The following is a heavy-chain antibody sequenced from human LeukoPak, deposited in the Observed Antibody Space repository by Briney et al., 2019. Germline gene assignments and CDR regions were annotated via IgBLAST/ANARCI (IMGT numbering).Heavy chain of an antibody. CDR3: ARFALSSSLDY. CDR2: IYPGYSDT. V-gene: IGHV5-51*01. J-gene: IGHJ4*02. Sequence: GGSLKISCKVSGYRLTNNWISWVRQVPGKGLEWMGIIYPGYSDTRYSPSFQGQVTFSVDTSTSTVYLQWSSLKASDTAIYYCARFALSSSLDYWGQGTLVTVSP. D-gene: IGHD6-13*01. CDR1: GYRLTNNW.